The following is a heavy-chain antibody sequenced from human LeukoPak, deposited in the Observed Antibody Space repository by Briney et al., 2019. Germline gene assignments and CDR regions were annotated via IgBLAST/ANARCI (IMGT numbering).Heavy chain of an antibody. J-gene: IGHJ5*02. D-gene: IGHD1-14*01. CDR3: AKTRKGTPNDWFDP. Sequence: GGSLRLSCAASGFTFSTDAMSWVRQAPGKGLEWVSAISGSGGSTYYADSVKGRFTISRDNSKNTLYLQMNSLRAEDTAVYYCAKTRKGTPNDWFDPWGQGTLVTVSS. CDR2: ISGSGGST. CDR1: GFTFSTDA. V-gene: IGHV3-23*01.